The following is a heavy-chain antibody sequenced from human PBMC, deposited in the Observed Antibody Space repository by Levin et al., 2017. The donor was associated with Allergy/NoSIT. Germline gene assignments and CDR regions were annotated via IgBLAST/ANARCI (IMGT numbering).Heavy chain of an antibody. D-gene: IGHD3-16*01. CDR3: ARALFGAMSYDI. Sequence: EASVKVSCKASGYTFTSYGISWVRQAPGQGLEWMGWISAYSGHTNYAQNLQGRGTMTTDTSTSTAYMELRSLRSDDTAIYYCARALFGAMSYDIWGHGTMVTVS. J-gene: IGHJ3*02. V-gene: IGHV1-18*01. CDR2: ISAYSGHT. CDR1: GYTFTSYG.